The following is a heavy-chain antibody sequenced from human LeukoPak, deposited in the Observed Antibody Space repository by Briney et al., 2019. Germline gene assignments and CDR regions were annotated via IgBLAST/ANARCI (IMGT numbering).Heavy chain of an antibody. CDR1: GFTFDDYG. D-gene: IGHD2-2*01. V-gene: IGHV3-72*01. CDR3: ASLRRHCSTSSCPGV. J-gene: IGHJ6*04. Sequence: PGGSLRLSCAASGFTFDDYGMTWVRQAPGKGLEWVGRITNKANSFTTGYAASVKGRFTISRDDSKTSLYLQMNSLKTEDTAVYYCASLRRHCSTSSCPGVWGKGTTVTVSS. CDR2: ITNKANSFTT.